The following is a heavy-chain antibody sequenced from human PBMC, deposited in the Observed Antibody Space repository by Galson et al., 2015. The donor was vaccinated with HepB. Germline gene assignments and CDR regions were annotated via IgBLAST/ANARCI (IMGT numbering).Heavy chain of an antibody. V-gene: IGHV3-30-3*01. D-gene: IGHD1-26*01. Sequence: SLRLSCAVSGFTFSDYSVHWVRQAPVKGLEWVAIISYDGGHKYYADSVKGRFTISRDNSKNTLYLQMNSLRAEDTAVYYCVRDSSGIYSYPDFWGQGTLVTVSS. CDR2: ISYDGGHK. CDR3: VRDSSGIYSYPDF. CDR1: GFTFSDYS. J-gene: IGHJ4*02.